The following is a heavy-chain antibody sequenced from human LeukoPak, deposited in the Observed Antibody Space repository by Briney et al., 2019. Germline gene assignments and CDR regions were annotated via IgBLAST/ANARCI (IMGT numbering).Heavy chain of an antibody. Sequence: PGGSLTLTCAASGFTFSGYSMNWVRQAPGKGLEWVSYISNSRSCIYYTDSVKGRFNISRDNAKNPLYLQMNSLRAEDTAVYYCARGGSEGATNYYYYMDVWGKGTTATVSS. V-gene: IGHV3-21*01. CDR1: GFTFSGYS. J-gene: IGHJ6*03. CDR2: ISNSRSCI. CDR3: ARGGSEGATNYYYYMDV. D-gene: IGHD1-26*01.